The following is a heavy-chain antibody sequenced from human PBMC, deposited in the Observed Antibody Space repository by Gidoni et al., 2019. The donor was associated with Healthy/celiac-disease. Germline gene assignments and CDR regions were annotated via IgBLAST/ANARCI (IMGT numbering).Heavy chain of an antibody. CDR1: GFPFSSYG. Sequence: QVQLVESGGGVVQPGRSLRLSWAASGFPFSSYGMHWVRQAPGKGLEWVAVISYDGSNKYYADSVKGRFTISRDNSKNTLYLQMNSLRAEDTAVYYCAKPYYDSSGYQDYWGQGTLVTVSS. CDR3: AKPYYDSSGYQDY. J-gene: IGHJ4*02. D-gene: IGHD3-22*01. V-gene: IGHV3-30*18. CDR2: ISYDGSNK.